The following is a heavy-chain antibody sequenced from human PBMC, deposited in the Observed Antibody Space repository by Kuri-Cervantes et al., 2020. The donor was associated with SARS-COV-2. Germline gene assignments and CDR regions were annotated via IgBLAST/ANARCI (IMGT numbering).Heavy chain of an antibody. CDR3: AITSYSSGWYVSNYYYGMEV. CDR1: GYTFTSYG. D-gene: IGHD6-19*01. V-gene: IGHV1-18*01. CDR2: ISAYNGNT. Sequence: ASVKVSCKASGYTFTSYGISWVRQAPGQGLEWMGWISAYNGNTNYAQKLQGRVTMTTDTSTSTAYMELRSLRSDDTAVYYCAITSYSSGWYVSNYYYGMEVWGQGTTVTVSS. J-gene: IGHJ6*02.